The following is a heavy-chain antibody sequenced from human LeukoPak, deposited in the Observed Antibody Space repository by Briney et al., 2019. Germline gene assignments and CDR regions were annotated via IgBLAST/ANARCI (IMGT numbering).Heavy chain of an antibody. CDR1: GFTFSSYA. J-gene: IGHJ3*02. V-gene: IGHV3-23*01. CDR2: ISGSGGST. CDR3: AKDTYYYDSSGPPYDALDI. D-gene: IGHD3-22*01. Sequence: GGSLRLSCAASGFTFSSYAMSWVRQAPGKGLEWVSAISGSGGSTYYADSVKGRFTISRDNSKNTLYLQMNSLRAEDTAVYYCAKDTYYYDSSGPPYDALDIWGQGTMVTVSS.